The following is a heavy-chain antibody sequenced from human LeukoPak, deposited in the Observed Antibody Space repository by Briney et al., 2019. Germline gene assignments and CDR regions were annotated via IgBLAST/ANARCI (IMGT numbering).Heavy chain of an antibody. Sequence: PSETLSLTCAVYGGSFSGYYWSWIRQPPGKGLEWIGEIDHSGSTNYNPSLKSRVTISVDTSKNQFSLKLSSVAAADTAVYYCARRPFRDTMVRGVINARDAFDIWGQGTMVTVSS. CDR1: GGSFSGYY. CDR3: ARRPFRDTMVRGVINARDAFDI. D-gene: IGHD3-10*01. J-gene: IGHJ3*02. CDR2: IDHSGST. V-gene: IGHV4-34*01.